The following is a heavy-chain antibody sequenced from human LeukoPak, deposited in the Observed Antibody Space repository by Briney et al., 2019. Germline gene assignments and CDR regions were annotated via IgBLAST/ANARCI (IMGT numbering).Heavy chain of an antibody. CDR2: ISGSGGST. D-gene: IGHD6-13*01. Sequence: GGSLRLSCTASGFTFSTYAMTWVRQAPGKGLEWVSGISGSGGSTYYADSVRGRFTISRDNAKNSLYLQMNSLRAEDTAVYYCARGGEYSSSWYGFNAFDIWGQGTMVTVSS. V-gene: IGHV3-23*01. J-gene: IGHJ3*02. CDR1: GFTFSTYA. CDR3: ARGGEYSSSWYGFNAFDI.